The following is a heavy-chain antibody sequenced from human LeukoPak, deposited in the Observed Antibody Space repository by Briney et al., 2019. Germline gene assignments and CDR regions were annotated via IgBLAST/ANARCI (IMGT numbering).Heavy chain of an antibody. CDR3: ARDLDCSSTSCYTRELDDVDY. CDR2: INPNSGGT. Sequence: ASVKVSCKASGYTFTGYYMHWVRQAPGQGLEWMGRINPNSGGTNYAQKFQGRVTMTRDTSISTAFMELSRLRSDDTAVYYCARDLDCSSTSCYTRELDDVDYWGQGTLVTVSS. J-gene: IGHJ4*02. CDR1: GYTFTGYY. V-gene: IGHV1-2*06. D-gene: IGHD2-2*02.